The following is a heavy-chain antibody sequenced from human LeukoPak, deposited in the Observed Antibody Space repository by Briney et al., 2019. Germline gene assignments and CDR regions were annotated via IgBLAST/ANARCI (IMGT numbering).Heavy chain of an antibody. CDR1: GFTFNDFA. Sequence: TGGSLRLSCAASGFTFNDFAMTWVRQAPGKGLEWVSTIADAGTYYADSVKGRFIISRDNSKNMLHLQLNSLRADDTAMYYCARNLGPFDVRGHGTMVTVSS. D-gene: IGHD3-16*01. CDR3: ARNLGPFDV. CDR2: IADAGT. V-gene: IGHV3-23*01. J-gene: IGHJ3*01.